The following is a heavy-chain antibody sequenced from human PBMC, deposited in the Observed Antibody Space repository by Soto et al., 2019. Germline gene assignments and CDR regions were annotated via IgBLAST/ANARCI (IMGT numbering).Heavy chain of an antibody. J-gene: IGHJ5*01. CDR1: GGTFSSYA. CDR3: ARDRTGILTGYYDS. D-gene: IGHD3-9*01. V-gene: IGHV1-69*13. CDR2: IIPIFGTA. Sequence: SVKVSCRASGGTFSSYAISWVRQAPGQGLEWMGGIIPIFGTANYAQKFQGRVTITADESTSTAYMELSSLRSEDTAVCYCARDRTGILTGYYDSWGQGTLVTVSS.